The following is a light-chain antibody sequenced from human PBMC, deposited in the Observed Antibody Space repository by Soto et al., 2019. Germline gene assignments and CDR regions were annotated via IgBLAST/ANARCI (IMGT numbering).Light chain of an antibody. CDR2: GTS. J-gene: IGKJ1*01. V-gene: IGKV3-20*01. CDR1: QSVSSSY. CDR3: QLYGNSRWT. Sequence: EIVLTQSPDTLSLSPGEKATLSCRASQSVSSSYLAWYQQTPGQAPRLLIYGTSNRATGIPDRFSGSGSGTDFTLTISRLEPEDFAVYYCQLYGNSRWTFGQGTKVDIK.